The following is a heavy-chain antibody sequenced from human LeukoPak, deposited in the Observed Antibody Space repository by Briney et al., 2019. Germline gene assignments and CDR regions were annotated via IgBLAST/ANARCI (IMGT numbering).Heavy chain of an antibody. D-gene: IGHD3-10*01. CDR3: ARVAMVRGVRSLGY. Sequence: GASVKVSCKASGYTFTSYDINWVRQATGQGLEWMGWMNPNSGNTGYAQKFQGRVTMTRNTPISTAYMELSSLRSEDTAVYYCARVAMVRGVRSLGYWGQGTLVTVSS. V-gene: IGHV1-8*01. CDR1: GYTFTSYD. CDR2: MNPNSGNT. J-gene: IGHJ4*02.